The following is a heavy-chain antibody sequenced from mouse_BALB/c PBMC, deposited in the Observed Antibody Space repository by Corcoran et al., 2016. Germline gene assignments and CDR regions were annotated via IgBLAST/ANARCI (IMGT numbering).Heavy chain of an antibody. CDR3: ARTSVYGNYYAMDY. Sequence: EVQLQKSGPELVKPGASMKISCKASGYSFTGYTMNWVQQSHGKNLEWIGLINPYNGGTSYNQKFKGKATLTVDKSSSTAYMELLSLTSEDSAVYYCARTSVYGNYYAMDYWGQGTSVTVSS. CDR1: GYSFTGYT. V-gene: IGHV1-18*01. J-gene: IGHJ4*01. D-gene: IGHD2-1*01. CDR2: INPYNGGT.